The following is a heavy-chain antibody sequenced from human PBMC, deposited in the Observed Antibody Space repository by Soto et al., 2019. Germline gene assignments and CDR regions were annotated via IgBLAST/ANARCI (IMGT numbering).Heavy chain of an antibody. CDR1: GFTFSSYS. CDR2: ISSSRSYI. CDR3: ARVRRFFEWQLRQYYFDY. D-gene: IGHD3-3*01. J-gene: IGHJ4*02. Sequence: GGSLRLSCAASGFTFSSYSMNWVRQAPGKGLEWVSSISSSRSYIYYADSVKGRFTISRDNAKNSLYLQMNSLRAEDTAVYYCARVRRFFEWQLRQYYFDYWGQGTLVTVSS. V-gene: IGHV3-21*01.